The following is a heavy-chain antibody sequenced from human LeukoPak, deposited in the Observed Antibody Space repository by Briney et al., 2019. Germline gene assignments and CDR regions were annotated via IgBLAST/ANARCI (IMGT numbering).Heavy chain of an antibody. Sequence: PGGSLRLSCAASGFTFASYSMNWVRQAPGKGLEWVSSISGDSTYIYNAGSVKRRFTISRDNAQASLYLQMISLRADDTAVYYCARVSGRLERQSDLDYWGQGTLVIVSS. CDR1: GFTFASYS. CDR3: ARVSGRLERQSDLDY. V-gene: IGHV3-21*01. CDR2: ISGDSTYI. D-gene: IGHD1-1*01. J-gene: IGHJ4*02.